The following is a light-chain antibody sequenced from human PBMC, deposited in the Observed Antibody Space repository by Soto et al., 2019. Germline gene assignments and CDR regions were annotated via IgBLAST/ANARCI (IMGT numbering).Light chain of an antibody. CDR3: QQYNNWPYT. J-gene: IGKJ5*01. CDR2: GAS. V-gene: IGKV3-15*01. Sequence: EIVMTQSPATLSVSPGERATLSCRASQSVSNNLAWYQQKPGQAPRLLMYGASTRATGIPARFSGSGSGTEFTLTITSLQPEDFAVYYCQQYNNWPYTFGQGTRLEIK. CDR1: QSVSNN.